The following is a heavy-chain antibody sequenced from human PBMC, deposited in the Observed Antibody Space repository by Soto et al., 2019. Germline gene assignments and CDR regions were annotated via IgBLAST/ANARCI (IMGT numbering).Heavy chain of an antibody. CDR1: GYTFNRYG. CDR3: ARDGRGPGANGRVLIDS. CDR2: IRAYSGST. J-gene: IGHJ4*02. V-gene: IGHV1-18*01. Sequence: QVQLEQSGAEVKKPGASVKVSCKASGYTFNRYGVSWVRQAPGQGLEWMGWIRAYSGSTNYAQKFQDRVTMTRDTPSSTAATEMTSLRSDDTPVYCCARDGRGPGANGRVLIDSWCQGTLVTVSS. D-gene: IGHD2-8*02.